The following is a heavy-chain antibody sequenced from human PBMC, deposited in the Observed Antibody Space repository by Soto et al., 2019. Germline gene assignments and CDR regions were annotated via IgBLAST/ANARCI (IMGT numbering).Heavy chain of an antibody. J-gene: IGHJ3*02. CDR1: GFTFSSYG. V-gene: IGHV3-30*18. CDR2: ISYDGSNK. Sequence: QVQLVESGGGVVQPGRSLRLSCAASGFTFSSYGMHWVRQAPGKGLEWVAVISYDGSNKYYADSVKGRFTISRDNSKNTLYLQMNSLRAKDTAVYYCAKGPDDYCDYGAAFDIWGQGTMVTVSS. D-gene: IGHD4-17*01. CDR3: AKGPDDYCDYGAAFDI.